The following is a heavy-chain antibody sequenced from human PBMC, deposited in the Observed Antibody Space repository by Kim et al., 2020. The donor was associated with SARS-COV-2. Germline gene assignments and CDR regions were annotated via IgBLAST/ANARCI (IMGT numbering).Heavy chain of an antibody. Sequence: SETLSLTCTVSGGSISSGSYYWSWIRQPAGKGLEWIGRIYTSGSTNYNPSLKSRVTISVDTSKNQFSLKLSSVTAADTAVYYCAREEVVVPAAIYYYGMDVWGQGTTVTVSS. CDR1: GGSISSGSYY. D-gene: IGHD2-2*01. CDR2: IYTSGST. V-gene: IGHV4-61*02. J-gene: IGHJ6*02. CDR3: AREEVVVPAAIYYYGMDV.